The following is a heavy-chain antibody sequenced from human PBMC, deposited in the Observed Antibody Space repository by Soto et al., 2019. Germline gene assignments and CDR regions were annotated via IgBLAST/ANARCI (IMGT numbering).Heavy chain of an antibody. CDR1: GYTLTELS. D-gene: IGHD4-4*01. J-gene: IGHJ6*04. V-gene: IGHV1-24*01. CDR2: FDPEDGET. CDR3: AREGATTVTSADV. Sequence: SVKVSCKVSGYTLTELSMHWVRQAPGKGLEWMGSFDPEDGETIYAQKFQGRVTMTADKSTSTAYMELSSLRSEDTAVYYCAREGATTVTSADVWGKGTTVTVSS.